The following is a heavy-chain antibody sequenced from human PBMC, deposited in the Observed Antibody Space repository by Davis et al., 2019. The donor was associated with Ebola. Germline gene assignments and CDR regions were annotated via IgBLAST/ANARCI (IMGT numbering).Heavy chain of an antibody. D-gene: IGHD2-15*01. CDR1: GFSLSTSGVG. V-gene: IGHV2-5*02. CDR2: IYWDDDK. Sequence: GPTLVKPTQTLTLTCPFSGFSLSTSGVGVGWIRQPPGKALEWLALIYWDDDKRYSPSLKSRLTISKDTSKSQVVLTMTNMDPVDTATYYCARIKGAILEWSWFDPWGQGTLVTVSS. CDR3: ARIKGAILEWSWFDP. J-gene: IGHJ5*02.